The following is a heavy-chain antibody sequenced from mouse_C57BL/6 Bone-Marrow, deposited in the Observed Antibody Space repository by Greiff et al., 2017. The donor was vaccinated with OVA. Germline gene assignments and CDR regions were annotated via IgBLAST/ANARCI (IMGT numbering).Heavy chain of an antibody. CDR2: INSDGGST. CDR1: EYAFPSHD. J-gene: IGHJ1*03. CDR3: ARYYGSGYNGYFDV. Sequence: EVNLVESGGGLVQPGESLKLSCESNEYAFPSHDMSWVRKTPEKRLELVAAINSDGGSTYYPDTMERRFIISRDNTKTTLYLQMSSLRSEDTALYDCARYYGSGYNGYFDVWGTGTTLTVSS. V-gene: IGHV5-2*01. D-gene: IGHD1-1*01.